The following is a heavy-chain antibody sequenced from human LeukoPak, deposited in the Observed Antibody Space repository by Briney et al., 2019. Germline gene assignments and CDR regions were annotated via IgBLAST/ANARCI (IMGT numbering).Heavy chain of an antibody. D-gene: IGHD3-10*01. CDR3: ARDLSGVISY. J-gene: IGHJ4*02. V-gene: IGHV4-31*03. CDR2: IYYSGST. Sequence: PSETLSLTCTVSGACISSGGYYWSWIRQHPGKGLEWLGYIYYSGSTYYNPSLKSRVNISLDTSKNQFSLKLSSVTAADTAVYYFARDLSGVISYWGQGTLVTVSS. CDR1: GACISSGGYY.